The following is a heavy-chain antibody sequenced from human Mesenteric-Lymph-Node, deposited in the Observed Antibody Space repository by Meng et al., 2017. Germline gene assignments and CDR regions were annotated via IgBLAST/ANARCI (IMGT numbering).Heavy chain of an antibody. CDR1: GGSISSYY. CDR3: ARVIVAAALNYYYYGMDV. CDR2: IYYSGST. V-gene: IGHV4-59*01. J-gene: IGHJ6*02. Sequence: SETLSLTCTVSGGSISSYYWSWIRQPPGKGLEWIGYIYYSGSTNYNPSLKSRVTISVDTSKNQFSLKLSSVTAADTAVYYCARVIVAAALNYYYYGMDVWGQGTTVTVSS. D-gene: IGHD6-13*01.